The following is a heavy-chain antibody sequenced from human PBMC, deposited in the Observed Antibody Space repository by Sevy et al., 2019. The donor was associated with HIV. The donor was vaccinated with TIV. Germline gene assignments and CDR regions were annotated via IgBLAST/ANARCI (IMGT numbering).Heavy chain of an antibody. CDR2: ISYDGSNK. D-gene: IGHD6-13*01. CDR1: GFTFSSYA. CDR3: ARNNLAAAGIERLDY. J-gene: IGHJ4*02. Sequence: GGSLRLSCAASGFTFSSYAMRWVHQAPGKGLEWVAVISYDGSNKYYADSVKGRFTISRDNSKNTLYLQMNSLRAEDTAVYYCARNNLAAAGIERLDYWGQGTLVTVSS. V-gene: IGHV3-30-3*01.